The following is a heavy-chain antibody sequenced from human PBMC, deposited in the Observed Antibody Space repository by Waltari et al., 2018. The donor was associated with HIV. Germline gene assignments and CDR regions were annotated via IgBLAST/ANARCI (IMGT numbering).Heavy chain of an antibody. CDR2: IDPSSGNT. V-gene: IGHV1-46*01. Sequence: QGQLVQSGAEVKKPGASVKLSCKSSGYTFITHILQWVRQAPEHVLEWLAAIDPSSGNTMYAEKFQGRLTVTSDSYTTTVYMELFGLKSEDTAVYYCAPVLTSGWYADYWGRGTQVTVSS. D-gene: IGHD6-19*01. CDR1: GYTFITHI. J-gene: IGHJ4*01. CDR3: APVLTSGWYADY.